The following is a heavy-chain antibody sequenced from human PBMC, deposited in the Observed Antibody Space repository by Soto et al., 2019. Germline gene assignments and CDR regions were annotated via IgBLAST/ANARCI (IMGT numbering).Heavy chain of an antibody. J-gene: IGHJ4*02. CDR2: ITSDVNYK. V-gene: IGHV3-30*18. CDR3: AKGGSFDI. D-gene: IGHD3-16*01. Sequence: LRLSCAASGFAFSTYGLHWVRQAPGKELEWVAIITSDVNYKYYADSVKGRFTISRDNSKNTLFLQMNSRRAEDTAVYYCAKGGSFDIWGQGTLVTVSS. CDR1: GFAFSTYG.